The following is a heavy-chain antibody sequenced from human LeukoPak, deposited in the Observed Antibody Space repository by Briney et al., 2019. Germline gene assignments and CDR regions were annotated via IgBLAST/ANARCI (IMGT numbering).Heavy chain of an antibody. D-gene: IGHD3-10*01. CDR3: ARSGGGMVRGVIITSFLDY. J-gene: IGHJ4*02. CDR2: IYYSGST. Sequence: PSETLSLTCTVSGGSISSYYWSWIRQPPGKGLEWIGYIYYSGSTNYNPSLKSRVTISVDTSKNQFSLKLSSVTAADTAVYYCARSGGGMVRGVIITSFLDYWGQGTLVTVSS. V-gene: IGHV4-59*08. CDR1: GGSISSYY.